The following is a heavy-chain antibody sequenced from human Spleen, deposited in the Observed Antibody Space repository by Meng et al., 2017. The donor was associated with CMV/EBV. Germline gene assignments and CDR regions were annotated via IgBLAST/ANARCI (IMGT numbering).Heavy chain of an antibody. CDR3: ARFDIDVEGFYGMNV. CDR1: RGSISSYY. D-gene: IGHD5-12*01. V-gene: IGHV4-59*01. J-gene: IGHJ6*02. Sequence: SETLSLTCSVSRGSISSYYWNWLRQPPGKGLEWIGYISYTGGTNYNPSLKSRVTISVDRSKNQFSLKLSSVTAADTAVYYCARFDIDVEGFYGMNVWGQGTTVTVSS. CDR2: ISYTGGT.